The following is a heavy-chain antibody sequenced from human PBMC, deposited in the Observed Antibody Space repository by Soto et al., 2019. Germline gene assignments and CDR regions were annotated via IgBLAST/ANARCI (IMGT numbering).Heavy chain of an antibody. V-gene: IGHV3-21*01. D-gene: IGHD2-8*01. Sequence: PGGSLRLSCAASGFTFSSYSMNWVRQAPGKGLEWVSSISSSSSYIYYADSVKGRFTISRDNAKNSLYLQMNSLRAEDTAVYYCARDINDIVLMARMDVWGQGTTVTVSS. CDR1: GFTFSSYS. CDR3: ARDINDIVLMARMDV. CDR2: ISSSSSYI. J-gene: IGHJ6*02.